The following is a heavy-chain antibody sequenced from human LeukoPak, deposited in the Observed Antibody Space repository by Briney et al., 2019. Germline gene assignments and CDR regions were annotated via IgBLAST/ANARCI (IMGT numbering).Heavy chain of an antibody. Sequence: PSETLSLTCTVSGYSISSGYYWGWIRQPPGKGLEWIGSMYHGGSTYYNPSLKSRVTISVDTSKNQFSLKLSSVTAADTAVYYCAREVVAAAGTVDYWGQGTLVIVSS. V-gene: IGHV4-38-2*02. J-gene: IGHJ4*02. CDR2: MYHGGST. D-gene: IGHD6-13*01. CDR1: GYSISSGYY. CDR3: AREVVAAAGTVDY.